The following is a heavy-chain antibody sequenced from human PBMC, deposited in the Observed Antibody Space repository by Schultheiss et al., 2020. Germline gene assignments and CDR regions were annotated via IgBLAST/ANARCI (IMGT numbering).Heavy chain of an antibody. D-gene: IGHD5-12*01. Sequence: SETLSLTCAVSGGSISSSNWWSWVRQPPGKGLEWIGEINHSGSTNYNPSVESRATISVDTSKNQFSLQLNSVTPEDTAVYYCARVDSGLGYWGQGTLVTVS. CDR3: ARVDSGLGY. J-gene: IGHJ4*02. CDR2: INHSGST. V-gene: IGHV4-4*02. CDR1: GGSISSSNW.